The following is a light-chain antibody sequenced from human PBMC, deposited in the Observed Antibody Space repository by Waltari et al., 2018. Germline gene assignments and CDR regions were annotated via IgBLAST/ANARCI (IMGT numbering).Light chain of an antibody. V-gene: IGKV1-39*01. J-gene: IGKJ4*01. CDR1: QSISSY. CDR3: QQSYSTPRGT. Sequence: DIQMTPSPSSLSASVGARVPITCRASQSISSYLNWYQQKPGKAPKLLIYAASSLQSGVPSRFSGSGSGTDFTLTISSLQPEDFATYYCQQSYSTPRGTFGGGTKVEIK. CDR2: AAS.